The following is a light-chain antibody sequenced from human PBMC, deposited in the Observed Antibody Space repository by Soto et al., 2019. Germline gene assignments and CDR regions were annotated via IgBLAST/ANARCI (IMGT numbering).Light chain of an antibody. CDR1: QSVSNNY. Sequence: VVTQSPGTLSLSPGERATLSCRASQSVSNNYSAWYQQTPRQARRLLIYGASRAAASIARWSSGGGSGAVFILTISRLEHEDFVVYCWQQCGSLGTFGQGTKVDIK. CDR3: QQCGSLGT. J-gene: IGKJ1*01. V-gene: IGKV3-20*01. CDR2: GAS.